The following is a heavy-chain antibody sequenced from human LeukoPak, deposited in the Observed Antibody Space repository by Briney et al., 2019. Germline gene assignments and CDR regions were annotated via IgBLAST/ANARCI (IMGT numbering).Heavy chain of an antibody. J-gene: IGHJ5*02. V-gene: IGHV4-59*11. Sequence: KPSETLSLTCTVSGGSISSHYWSWIRQPPGKGLEWIGYIYYSGSTNYNPSLKSRVTISVDTSKNQFSLKLSSVTAADTAVYYCASFLEQGIVAAGFFDPWGQGTLVTVSS. D-gene: IGHD6-13*01. CDR1: GGSISSHY. CDR2: IYYSGST. CDR3: ASFLEQGIVAAGFFDP.